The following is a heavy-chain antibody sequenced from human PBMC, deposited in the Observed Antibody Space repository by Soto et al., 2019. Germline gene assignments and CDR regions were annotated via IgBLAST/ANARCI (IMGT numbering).Heavy chain of an antibody. J-gene: IGHJ4*02. V-gene: IGHV3-23*01. D-gene: IGHD6-13*01. CDR2: LTPGGTS. CDR1: GFSFSDYS. CDR3: AKDRSNSWSFDY. Sequence: EVQLLESGGGLVQPGGSLRLSCAASGFSFSDYSMTWVRQTPGRGLEWVSTLTPGGTSFYADSVKGRFTISRDNSGNTLSLQMNSLGAGDTAVYYCAKDRSNSWSFDYWGQGTLVTVSS.